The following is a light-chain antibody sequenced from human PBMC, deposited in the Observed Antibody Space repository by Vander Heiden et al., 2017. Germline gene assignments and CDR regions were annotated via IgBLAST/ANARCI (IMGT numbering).Light chain of an antibody. V-gene: IGKV3-11*01. CDR1: QSVSSY. J-gene: IGKJ1*01. CDR2: DAS. CDR3: QQRSNGPPGGT. Sequence: EIVLTQSPATLSLSPGERATLSCRASQSVSSYLAWYQQQPGQASRLLIYDASNRATGIPARFRGSGVGTDVTLTITSREPEDFDIYYCQQRSNGPPGGTFGQGTKVEIK.